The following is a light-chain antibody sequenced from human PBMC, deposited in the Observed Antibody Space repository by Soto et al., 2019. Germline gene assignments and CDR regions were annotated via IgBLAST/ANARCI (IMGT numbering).Light chain of an antibody. CDR2: KVS. CDR3: MQSSHWPRT. CDR1: QSLVNSDENTF. Sequence: DVVMTQSPLSLPVTLGQPASISCRSSQSLVNSDENTFLSCFQQRPGQSPRRLIYKVSDRESGVPDRFSGTGSGTDFTLTISRVEAEDVAVYYCMQSSHWPRTFGQGTKLEIK. V-gene: IGKV2-30*01. J-gene: IGKJ2*01.